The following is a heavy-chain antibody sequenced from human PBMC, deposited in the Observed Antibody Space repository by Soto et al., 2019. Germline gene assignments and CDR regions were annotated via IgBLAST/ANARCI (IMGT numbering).Heavy chain of an antibody. D-gene: IGHD6-13*01. V-gene: IGHV1-69*13. CDR2: IIPIFGTA. CDR1: GGTFSIYA. J-gene: IGHJ3*02. CDR3: ARALSWYDAFDI. Sequence: ASLKVSCKASGGTFSIYATSWVRQAPGQGLEWIGGIIPIFGTANYAQKFQGRVTITADESTSTAYMELSSLRSEDTAVYYCARALSWYDAFDIWGQGTMVSVSS.